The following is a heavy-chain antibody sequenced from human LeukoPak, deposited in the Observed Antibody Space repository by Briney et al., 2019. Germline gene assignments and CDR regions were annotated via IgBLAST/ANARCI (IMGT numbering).Heavy chain of an antibody. CDR2: IKSKTDGGTT. V-gene: IGHV3-15*01. D-gene: IGHD2-15*01. CDR3: SRVVQCRGGSFRDY. J-gene: IGHJ4*02. CDR1: GFSFSNSW. Sequence: GGSLRLSCAGSGFSFSNSWRIWLRQAPGKGLEWVGRIKSKTDGGTTDYAAPVKGRFTISRDDSKNTLYLQMNSLKTEDTAVYYCSRVVQCRGGSFRDYGGQGTLVTVSS.